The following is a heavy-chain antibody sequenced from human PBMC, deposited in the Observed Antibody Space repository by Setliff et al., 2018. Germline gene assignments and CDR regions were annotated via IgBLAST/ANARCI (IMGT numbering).Heavy chain of an antibody. V-gene: IGHV3-30*03. CDR1: GFTVSSFS. D-gene: IGHD3-16*01. J-gene: IGHJ6*03. Sequence: PGGSLRLSCAASGFTVSSFSMHWVRQAPVKGLDWVATLSDDGSNEFYADSVKGRFTISRDNSKRTLYLQMNSLRAEDTGVYYCARDPIGPFLCNMDDWGKGTTVTVSS. CDR3: ARDPIGPFLCNMDD. CDR2: LSDDGSNE.